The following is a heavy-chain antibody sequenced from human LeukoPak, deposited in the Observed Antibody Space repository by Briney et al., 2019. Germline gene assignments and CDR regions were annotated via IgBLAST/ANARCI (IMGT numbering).Heavy chain of an antibody. D-gene: IGHD1-26*01. J-gene: IGHJ3*02. CDR3: ATNHAPRGSPSDAFDI. CDR2: IRYDGSNK. CDR1: GFTFSSYG. Sequence: GGSLRLSCAASGFTFSSYGMHWVRQAPGKGLEWVAFIRYDGSNKYYADSVKGRFTISRDNSKNTLYLQMNSLRAEDTAVYYCATNHAPRGSPSDAFDIWGQGTMVTVSS. V-gene: IGHV3-30*02.